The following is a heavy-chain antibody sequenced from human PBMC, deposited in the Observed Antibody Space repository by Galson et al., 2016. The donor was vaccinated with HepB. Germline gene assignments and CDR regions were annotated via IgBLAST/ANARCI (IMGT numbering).Heavy chain of an antibody. CDR1: GFTFSTYA. D-gene: IGHD4-17*01. V-gene: IGHV3-23*01. CDR3: ARDPNGDYFGAFDF. Sequence: SLRLSCAASGFTFSTYAMTWVRQAPGKGLEWVSSVTGSGSWTYYADSVKGRLTISRDNSKNTLYLQMNSLRAEDTAVYYCARDPNGDYFGAFDFWGHGTLVTVSA. CDR2: VTGSGSWT. J-gene: IGHJ3*01.